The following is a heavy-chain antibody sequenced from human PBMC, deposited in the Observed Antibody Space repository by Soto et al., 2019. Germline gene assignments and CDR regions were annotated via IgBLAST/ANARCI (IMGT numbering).Heavy chain of an antibody. D-gene: IGHD2-15*01. CDR2: ISAYNGNT. V-gene: IGHV1-18*01. CDR3: ARDWIGYCSGGSCYSGP. CDR1: GYTFTSYG. Sequence: ASVKVSCKASGYTFTSYGISWVRQAPGQGLEWMGWISAYNGNTNYAQKLQGRVTMTTDTSTSTAYMELRSLRSDDTAVYYCARDWIGYCSGGSCYSGPWGQGTLVTVSS. J-gene: IGHJ5*02.